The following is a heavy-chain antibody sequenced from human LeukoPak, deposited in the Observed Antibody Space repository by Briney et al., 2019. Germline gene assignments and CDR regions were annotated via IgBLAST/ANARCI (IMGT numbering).Heavy chain of an antibody. CDR2: ISGSGGST. CDR3: AKEGPAAIVVVRAVDY. D-gene: IGHD3-22*01. Sequence: GGSLRLSCAASGFTFSIYAMSWVRQAPGKGLEWVSAISGSGGSTYYADSVKGRFTISRDNSKNTLYLQMNSLRAEDTAVYYCAKEGPAAIVVVRAVDYWGQGTLVTVSS. CDR1: GFTFSIYA. J-gene: IGHJ4*02. V-gene: IGHV3-23*01.